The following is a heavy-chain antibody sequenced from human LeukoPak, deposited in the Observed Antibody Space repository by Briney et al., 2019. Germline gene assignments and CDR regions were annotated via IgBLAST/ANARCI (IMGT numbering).Heavy chain of an antibody. CDR1: GGSFSGYY. J-gene: IGHJ5*02. CDR3: ARYRVVVAATRRMRWFDP. CDR2: INHSGST. D-gene: IGHD2-15*01. V-gene: IGHV4-34*01. Sequence: PSETLSLTCAVYGGSFSGYYWSWIRQPPGKGREWLGEINHSGSTNYNPSLKSRVTISVDTSKNQFSLKLSSVTAAHTAVYYCARYRVVVAATRRMRWFDPWGQGTLVTVSS.